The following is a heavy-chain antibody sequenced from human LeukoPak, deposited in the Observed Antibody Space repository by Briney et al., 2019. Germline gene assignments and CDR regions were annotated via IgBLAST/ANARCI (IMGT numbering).Heavy chain of an antibody. CDR1: GGSISSGGYY. CDR2: IYYSGST. V-gene: IGHV4-31*03. D-gene: IGHD2-2*01. Sequence: SQTLSLTCTVSGGSISSGGYYWSWIRQHPGKGLEWIGYIYYSGSTYYNPSLKSRVTISVDTSKNQFSLKLSSVTAVDTAVYYCARVIPAAEGAFDIWGQGTMVTVSS. J-gene: IGHJ3*02. CDR3: ARVIPAAEGAFDI.